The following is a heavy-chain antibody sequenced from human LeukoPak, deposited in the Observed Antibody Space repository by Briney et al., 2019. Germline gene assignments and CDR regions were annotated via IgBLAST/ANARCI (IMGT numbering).Heavy chain of an antibody. CDR3: ARVTAVAGAFDY. V-gene: IGHV4-38-2*02. CDR1: GYSISSGYY. CDR2: IYHSGST. J-gene: IGHJ4*02. Sequence: SETLSLTCTVSGYSISSGYYWGWIRQPPGKGLEWIGSIYHSGSTYYNPSLKSRVTISVDTSKNQFSLKLSSVTAADTAVYYCARVTAVAGAFDYWGQETLVTVSS. D-gene: IGHD6-19*01.